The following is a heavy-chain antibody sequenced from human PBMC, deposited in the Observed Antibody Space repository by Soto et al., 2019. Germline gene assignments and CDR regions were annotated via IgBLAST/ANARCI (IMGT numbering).Heavy chain of an antibody. D-gene: IGHD6-13*01. V-gene: IGHV4-30-4*01. Sequence: QVQLQESGPGLVKPSQTLSLTCTVSGGSISSGDYYWSWIRQPTSKGLEWIGYVYYSGCNYYNPSLRSRCTISADMSQNQFSLKLSSVTAADTAGYYCASEVFSSRNFGYWGQGTLVTGSS. CDR3: ASEVFSSRNFGY. CDR2: VYYSGCN. J-gene: IGHJ4*02. CDR1: GGSISSGDYY.